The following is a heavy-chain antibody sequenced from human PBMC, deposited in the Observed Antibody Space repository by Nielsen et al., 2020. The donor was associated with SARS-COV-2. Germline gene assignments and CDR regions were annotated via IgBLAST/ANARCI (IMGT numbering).Heavy chain of an antibody. J-gene: IGHJ4*02. V-gene: IGHV4-39*01. CDR1: GGSISSSSYY. D-gene: IGHD7-27*01. CDR3: ARRGDPGDFDY. Sequence: SETLSLTCTVSGGSISSSSYYWGWIRQPPGKGLEWIGSIYYSGSTYYNPSLKSRVTISADTSKNQFSLNLSSVTAADTAVYYCARRGDPGDFDYWGQGTLVTVSS. CDR2: IYYSGST.